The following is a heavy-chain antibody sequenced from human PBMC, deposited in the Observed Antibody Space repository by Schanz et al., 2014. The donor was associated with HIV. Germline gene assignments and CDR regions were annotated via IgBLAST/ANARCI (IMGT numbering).Heavy chain of an antibody. CDR1: GFTFSTYV. CDR2: IWFDGSNK. CDR3: VRGLLFQGFFDS. J-gene: IGHJ4*02. V-gene: IGHV3-33*01. D-gene: IGHD3-10*01. Sequence: QVQLVGSGGGGVQPGGSLRLSCAAAGFTFSTYVMHWVRQAPGKGREWEEIIWFDGSNKYYADSVRGRFTISRDNSKNTLYLQMNSLRAEDTAVYYCVRGLLFQGFFDSWGQGALVTVSS.